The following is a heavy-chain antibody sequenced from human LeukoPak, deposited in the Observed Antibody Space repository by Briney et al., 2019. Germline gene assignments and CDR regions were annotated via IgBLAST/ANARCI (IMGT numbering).Heavy chain of an antibody. V-gene: IGHV1-18*01. CDR3: ETEYDISTGYYTDYYYYGMDV. J-gene: IGHJ6*02. D-gene: IGHD3-9*01. CDR2: ISAYNGNT. CDR1: GYTFTSYG. Sequence: ASVKVSCKASGYTFTSYGISWVRQAPGQGLEWMGWISAYNGNTNYAQKLQGRVTMTTDTSTSTAYMELRSLRSDDTVVFNRETEYDISTGYYTDYYYYGMDVWGQGTTVTVSS.